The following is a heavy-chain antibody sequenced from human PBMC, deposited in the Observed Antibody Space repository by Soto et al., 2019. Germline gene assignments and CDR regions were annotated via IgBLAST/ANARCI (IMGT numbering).Heavy chain of an antibody. CDR2: IYPGDSEK. J-gene: IGHJ3*02. Sequence: EXLKITCKGSADXCPSYLISWVRQRSGKGLASIGIIYPGDSEKRYSPYFQGHLHISAEKSIKPAYLQWSSLKDSDTAMYYCARITYYYDRSGHYTDPEDAFDIWGQGTMVPVSS. CDR3: ARITYYYDRSGHYTDPEDAFDI. CDR1: ADXCPSYL. D-gene: IGHD3-22*01. V-gene: IGHV5-51*01.